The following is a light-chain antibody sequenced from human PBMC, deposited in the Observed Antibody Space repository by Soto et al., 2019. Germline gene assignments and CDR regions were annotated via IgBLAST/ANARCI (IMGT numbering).Light chain of an antibody. CDR2: DVS. J-gene: IGLJ1*01. CDR3: QVWDNNYDHYV. Sequence: QSALTQPRSVSGSPGQSVTISCTGTSSDVGGYNYVSWYQQHPGKAPKLMIYDVSKRPSGVPDRFSGSKSGNTASLTISRVEAGDEADYYCQVWDNNYDHYVFGTGTKLTVL. V-gene: IGLV2-11*01. CDR1: SSDVGGYNY.